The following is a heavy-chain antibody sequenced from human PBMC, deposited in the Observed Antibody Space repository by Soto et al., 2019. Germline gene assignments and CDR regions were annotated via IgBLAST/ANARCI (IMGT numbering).Heavy chain of an antibody. J-gene: IGHJ6*02. CDR3: ARGDVGATLNAYYYDMDV. V-gene: IGHV4-34*01. CDR1: GGSFSGYY. D-gene: IGHD1-26*01. Sequence: PSETLSLTCAVYGGSFSGYYWSWIRQPPGEGLEWIGEINHSGSTNYNPSLKSRVTISADTSKNQFSLKLSSVTAADTAVYYCARGDVGATLNAYYYDMDVWGQGTTVTVSS. CDR2: INHSGST.